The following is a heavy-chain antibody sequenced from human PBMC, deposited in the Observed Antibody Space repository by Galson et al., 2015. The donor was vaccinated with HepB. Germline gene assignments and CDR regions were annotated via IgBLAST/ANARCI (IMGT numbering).Heavy chain of an antibody. CDR1: GFTFSSYS. Sequence: SLRLSCAASGFTFSSYSMNWVRQAPGKGLEWVSSISSSSSYIYYADSVKGRFTISRDNAKNSLYLQMNSLRAEDTAVYYCAREVGDYYDSSGYYRYYYGMDVWGQGTTVTVSS. CDR3: AREVGDYYDSSGYYRYYYGMDV. V-gene: IGHV3-21*01. J-gene: IGHJ6*02. D-gene: IGHD3-22*01. CDR2: ISSSSSYI.